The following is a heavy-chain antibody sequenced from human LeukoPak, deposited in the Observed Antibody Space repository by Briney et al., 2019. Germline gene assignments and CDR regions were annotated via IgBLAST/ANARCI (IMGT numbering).Heavy chain of an antibody. CDR2: INSDGSST. D-gene: IGHD3-3*01. CDR1: GFTFSSYW. V-gene: IGHV3-74*01. Sequence: GGSLRLSCAASGFTFSSYWMHWVRQAPGKGLVWVSRINSDGSSTSYADSVKGRFTISRDNAKNTLYLQMNSLRAEDTAVYYCAREYYDFWSGYYTPLSYWGQGTVVTVSS. CDR3: AREYYDFWSGYYTPLSY. J-gene: IGHJ4*02.